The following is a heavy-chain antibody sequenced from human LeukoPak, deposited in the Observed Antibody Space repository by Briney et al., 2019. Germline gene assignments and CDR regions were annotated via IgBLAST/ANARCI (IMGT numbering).Heavy chain of an antibody. CDR2: ISSSSSYI. CDR1: GFTFSSYS. D-gene: IGHD3-10*01. J-gene: IGHJ4*02. Sequence: PGGSLRLSCAASGFTFSSYSMNWVRQAPGKGLEWVSSISSSSSYIYYADSVKGRFTISRDNAKNSLYLQMNSLRAEDTAVYYCARDRGSYGSGSYSGYWGQGTLVTVSS. CDR3: ARDRGSYGSGSYSGY. V-gene: IGHV3-21*01.